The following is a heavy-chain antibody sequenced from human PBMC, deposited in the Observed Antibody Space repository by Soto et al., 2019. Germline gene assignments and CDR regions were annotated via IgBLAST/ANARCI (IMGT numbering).Heavy chain of an antibody. Sequence: GGSLRLSCAASGFTFSSYGMHWVRQAPGKGLEWVAVISYDGSNKYYADSVKGRFTISRDNSKNTLYLQMNSLRAEDTAVYYCAKDFIYGSGSASVDPWGQGTLVTVSS. V-gene: IGHV3-30*18. D-gene: IGHD3-10*01. CDR2: ISYDGSNK. CDR1: GFTFSSYG. J-gene: IGHJ5*02. CDR3: AKDFIYGSGSASVDP.